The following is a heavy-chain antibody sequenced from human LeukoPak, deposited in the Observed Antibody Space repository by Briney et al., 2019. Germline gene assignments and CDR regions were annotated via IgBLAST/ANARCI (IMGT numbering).Heavy chain of an antibody. D-gene: IGHD5-12*01. CDR3: ALGQGRSRYDYFDY. J-gene: IGHJ4*02. CDR2: IIPIFGTA. Sequence: ASVKVSCKASGGTFSSYAISWVRQAPGQGLEWMGGIIPIFGTANYAQKFQGRVTITADKSTSTAYMELCSLRSEDTAVYYCALGQGRSRYDYFDYWGQGTLVTVSS. CDR1: GGTFSSYA. V-gene: IGHV1-69*06.